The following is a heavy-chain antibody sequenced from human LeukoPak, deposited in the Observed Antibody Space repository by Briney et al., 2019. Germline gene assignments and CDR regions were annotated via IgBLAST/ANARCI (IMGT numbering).Heavy chain of an antibody. J-gene: IGHJ4*02. CDR3: ARHPRVMGRHFDY. V-gene: IGHV4-39*01. D-gene: IGHD2-21*01. CDR1: GGSISSSSYY. Sequence: PSETLSLTCTVSGGSISSSSYYWSWIRQPPGKGLEWIGEINHSGSTNYNPSLKSRVTISVDTSKNQFSLKLSSVTAAGTAVYYCARHPRVMGRHFDYWGQGTLVTVSS. CDR2: INHSGST.